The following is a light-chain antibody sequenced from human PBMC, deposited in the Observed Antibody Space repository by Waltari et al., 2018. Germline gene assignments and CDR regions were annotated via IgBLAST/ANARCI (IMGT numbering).Light chain of an antibody. V-gene: IGKV1-5*03. CDR2: KAS. CDR1: QSISSW. CDR3: LQVNSFPRT. J-gene: IGKJ1*01. Sequence: DIQMSQSPSTLSASVGDRVTITCRASQSISSWLAWYQQKPGKAPKLLIYKASSLQSGVPSRFSGSGSGTEFTLTISSLQPDDFATYYCLQVNSFPRTFGQGTKVEVK.